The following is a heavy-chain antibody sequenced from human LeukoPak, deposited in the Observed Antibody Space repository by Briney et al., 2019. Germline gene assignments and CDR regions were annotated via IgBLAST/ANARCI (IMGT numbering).Heavy chain of an antibody. CDR1: GDSLSSHY. Sequence: PSETLSLTCTVSGDSLSSHYWSWIRQPPGKGLEWIGYIYGSGSTHYDPSLRSRVTISEDTSKNQFSLKLTSVTAADTAVYYCARGSSGWYSDYWGQGTLVTVSS. D-gene: IGHD6-19*01. CDR3: ARGSSGWYSDY. J-gene: IGHJ4*02. V-gene: IGHV4-59*08. CDR2: IYGSGST.